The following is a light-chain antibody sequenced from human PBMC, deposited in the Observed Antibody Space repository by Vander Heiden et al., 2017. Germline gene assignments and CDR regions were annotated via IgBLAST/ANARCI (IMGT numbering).Light chain of an antibody. CDR2: EVS. J-gene: IGLJ1*01. Sequence: QSALTPPASVSGSPGQSITISRTGTSSDVGGYNYVSWYQQHPGNAPKLMIYEVSNRPSGVSNRFSGSKSGNTASLTISGLQAEDEADYYCSSYTSSSTRVFGTGTKVTVL. V-gene: IGLV2-14*01. CDR3: SSYTSSSTRV. CDR1: SSDVGGYNY.